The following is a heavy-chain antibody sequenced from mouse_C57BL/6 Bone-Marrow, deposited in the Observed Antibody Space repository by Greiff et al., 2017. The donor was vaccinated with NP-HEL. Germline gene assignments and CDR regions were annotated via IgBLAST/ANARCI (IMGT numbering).Heavy chain of an antibody. Sequence: QVQLQQPGAELVMPGASVKLSCKASGYTFTSYWMHWVKQRPGQGLAWIGEIDPSDSYTNSNQKFKGKSTLTVDKSSSTAYLQLSSLPSEDSAVFDSAREDYYLGFFDYWGQGTTLTVTS. CDR3: AREDYYLGFFDY. CDR2: IDPSDSYT. V-gene: IGHV1-69*01. J-gene: IGHJ2*01. CDR1: GYTFTSYW. D-gene: IGHD1-1*01.